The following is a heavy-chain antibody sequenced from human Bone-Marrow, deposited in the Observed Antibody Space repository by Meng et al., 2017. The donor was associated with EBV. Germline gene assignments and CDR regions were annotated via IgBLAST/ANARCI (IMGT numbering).Heavy chain of an antibody. CDR3: ARDPYIYGDYGRGDY. V-gene: IGHV3-11*04. D-gene: IGHD4-17*01. CDR2: ISSSGSTI. J-gene: IGHJ4*02. Sequence: QVQLVESGGXLVKPGGXXRLXXXXSGFTFSDYYMSWIRQAPGKGLEWVSYISSSGSTIYYADSVKGRFTISRDNAKNTLYLQMNSLRAEDTAVYYCARDPYIYGDYGRGDYWGQGTLVTVSS. CDR1: GFTFSDYY.